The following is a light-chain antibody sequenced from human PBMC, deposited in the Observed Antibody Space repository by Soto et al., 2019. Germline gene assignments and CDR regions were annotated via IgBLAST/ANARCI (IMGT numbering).Light chain of an antibody. J-gene: IGLJ2*01. CDR3: SSYTSSNTLVV. Sequence: QSVLTQPASVSGSPGQSITISCTGTSSDVGGYNYVSWYQQHPGKAPKVMIYDVSNRPSGVSNRFSGSKSGNTXXXTISGLQAEDEADYYCSSYTSSNTLVVFGGG. CDR2: DVS. V-gene: IGLV2-14*01. CDR1: SSDVGGYNY.